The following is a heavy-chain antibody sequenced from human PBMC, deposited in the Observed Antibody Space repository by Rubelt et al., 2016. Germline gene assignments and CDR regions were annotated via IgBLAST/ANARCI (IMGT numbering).Heavy chain of an antibody. J-gene: IGHJ3*02. CDR3: ARRYPYYGDSYDI. V-gene: IGHV4-39*01. Sequence: QLQLQESGPGLVKPSETLSLTCTVSGGSFSKTSYYWGWIRQTPGKGLELIGSVYYSGTTYYNPSLKDRVTFSVDMSKNQVSRRLGSVGAADTAVYYCARRYPYYGDSYDIWGQGTLVTVSS. CDR1: GGSFSKTSYY. CDR2: VYYSGTT. D-gene: IGHD4-17*01.